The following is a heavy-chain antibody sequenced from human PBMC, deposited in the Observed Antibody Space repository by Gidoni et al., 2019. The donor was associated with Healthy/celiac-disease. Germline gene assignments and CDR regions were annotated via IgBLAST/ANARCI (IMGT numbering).Heavy chain of an antibody. CDR2: IIPIFGTA. V-gene: IGHV1-69*01. J-gene: IGHJ6*02. CDR1: GGTFSSYA. CDR3: AREMVGYCSSTSCSNYYYYYGMDV. D-gene: IGHD2-2*01. Sequence: QVQLVQSGAEVKKPGSSVKVSCKASGGTFSSYALSWVRQAPGQGLEWMGGIIPIFGTANYAQKFQGRVTITADESTSTAYMELSSLRSEDTAVYYCAREMVGYCSSTSCSNYYYYYGMDVWGQGTTVTVSS.